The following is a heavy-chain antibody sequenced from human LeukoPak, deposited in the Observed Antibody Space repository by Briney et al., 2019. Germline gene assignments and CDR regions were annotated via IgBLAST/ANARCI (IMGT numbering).Heavy chain of an antibody. V-gene: IGHV4-34*01. CDR1: GGSFSGYY. CDR2: INHSGST. J-gene: IGHJ4*02. D-gene: IGHD3-10*01. CDR3: ARGRSNYYGSGSYSN. Sequence: SETLSLTCAVYGGSFSGYYWSWIRQPPGKGLEWIGEINHSGSTNYNPSLKRRVTISVDTSKNQFSLKLSSVTAADTAVYYCARGRSNYYGSGSYSNWGQGTLVTVSS.